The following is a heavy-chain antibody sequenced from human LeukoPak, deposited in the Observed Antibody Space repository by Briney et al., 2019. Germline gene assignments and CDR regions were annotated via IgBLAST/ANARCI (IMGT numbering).Heavy chain of an antibody. J-gene: IGHJ4*02. CDR1: GYTFTSYD. CDR2: MNPNSGNT. Sequence: ASVKVSCKASGYTFTSYDINWVRQATGQGLEWMGWMNPNSGNTGYAQKFQGRVTMTRNTSISTAYMELSSLRSEDTAVYYCARGLGRATMVRGVIIDYWGQGTLVTVSS. V-gene: IGHV1-8*01. D-gene: IGHD3-10*01. CDR3: ARGLGRATMVRGVIIDY.